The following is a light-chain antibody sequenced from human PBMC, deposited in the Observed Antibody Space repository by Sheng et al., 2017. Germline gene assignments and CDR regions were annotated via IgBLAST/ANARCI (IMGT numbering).Light chain of an antibody. CDR1: QSVSSY. V-gene: IGKV3-11*01. CDR3: QQTYGTVWA. CDR2: DAS. Sequence: EIVLTQSPATLSLSPGERATLSCRASQSVSSYLAWYQQKPGQAPRLLIYDASNRATGIPARFSGSGSGTDFTLTISSLEPEDFAIYYCQQTYGTVWAFGQGTKVEIK. J-gene: IGKJ1*01.